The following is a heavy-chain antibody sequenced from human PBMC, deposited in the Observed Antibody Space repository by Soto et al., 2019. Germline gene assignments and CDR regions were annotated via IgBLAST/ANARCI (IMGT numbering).Heavy chain of an antibody. J-gene: IGHJ6*02. CDR2: IVVGSGNT. Sequence: GASVKVSCKASGFTFTSSAVQWVRQARGQRLEWIGWIVVGSGNTNYAQKFQERVTITRDMSTSTAYMELSSLRSEDTAVYYCAAVPSFYYYYGMDVWGQGTTVTVSS. V-gene: IGHV1-58*01. CDR3: AAVPSFYYYYGMDV. CDR1: GFTFTSSA.